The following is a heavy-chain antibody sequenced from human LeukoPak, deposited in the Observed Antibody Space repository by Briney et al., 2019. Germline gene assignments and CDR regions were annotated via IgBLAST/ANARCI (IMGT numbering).Heavy chain of an antibody. CDR3: ARVAGPTHFDY. CDR1: GGSISSYY. V-gene: IGHV4-59*01. D-gene: IGHD1/OR15-1a*01. CDR2: IYYSGST. Sequence: SETLSLTCTVSGGSISSYYWSWIRQPPGKGLEWIGYIYYSGSTNYNPSLKSRVTISVDTSKNQFSLKLSSVTAADTAVYYCARVAGPTHFDYWGQGTLVTVSS. J-gene: IGHJ4*02.